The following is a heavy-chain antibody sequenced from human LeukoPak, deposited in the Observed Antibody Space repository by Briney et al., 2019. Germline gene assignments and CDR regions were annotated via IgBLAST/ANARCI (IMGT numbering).Heavy chain of an antibody. D-gene: IGHD3-10*01. V-gene: IGHV3-20*04. CDR1: GFTFDDYG. Sequence: GGSLRLSCAASGFTFDDYGMSWVRQAPGKGLEWVSGINWNGGSTGYADSVKGRFTISRDNAKNSLYLQMNSLRAEDTAVYYCARDGALWFGELKAYMDVWGKGTTVTVSS. CDR2: INWNGGST. J-gene: IGHJ6*03. CDR3: ARDGALWFGELKAYMDV.